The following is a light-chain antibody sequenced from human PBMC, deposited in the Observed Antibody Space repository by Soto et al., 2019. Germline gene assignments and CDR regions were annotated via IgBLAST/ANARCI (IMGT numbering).Light chain of an antibody. Sequence: EIVLTQSPGTLSLSPGERATLSRRASQSVISRNLAWYQQKPGQAPRLLIYGASSRATGIPDRFSGSGSGTDFTLTISRLEPEDFAVYYCQQYGSSPQPITFGQGTRLEIK. J-gene: IGKJ5*01. CDR1: QSVISRN. V-gene: IGKV3-20*01. CDR3: QQYGSSPQPIT. CDR2: GAS.